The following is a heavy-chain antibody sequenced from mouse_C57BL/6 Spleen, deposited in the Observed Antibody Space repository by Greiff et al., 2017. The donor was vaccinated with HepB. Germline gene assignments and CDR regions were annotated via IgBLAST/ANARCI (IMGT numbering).Heavy chain of an antibody. CDR3: ARSGYEAMDY. Sequence: VQLQQPGAELVKPGASVKLSCKASGYTFTSYGISWVKQRTGQGLEWIGEIYPRSGNTYYNEKFKGKATLTADKSSSTAYMELRSLTSEDSAVYFCARSGYEAMDYWGQGTSVTVSS. D-gene: IGHD1-1*01. CDR2: IYPRSGNT. V-gene: IGHV1-81*01. CDR1: GYTFTSYG. J-gene: IGHJ4*01.